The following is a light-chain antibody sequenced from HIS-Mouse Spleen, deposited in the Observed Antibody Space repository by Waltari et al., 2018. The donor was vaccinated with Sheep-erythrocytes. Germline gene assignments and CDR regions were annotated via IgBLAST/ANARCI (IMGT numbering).Light chain of an antibody. J-gene: IGKJ4*01. CDR3: QQYYSTLT. CDR1: QSVLYSSNNKNY. CDR2: WAS. V-gene: IGKV4-1*01. Sequence: EIVMTQSPDSLAVSLGERATINCKSSQSVLYSSNNKNYLAWYQQKPGQPPKLLIYWASTRESGVPDRFSGSVSGTDFTLTISSLQAEDVAVYYCQQYYSTLTFGGGTKVEIK.